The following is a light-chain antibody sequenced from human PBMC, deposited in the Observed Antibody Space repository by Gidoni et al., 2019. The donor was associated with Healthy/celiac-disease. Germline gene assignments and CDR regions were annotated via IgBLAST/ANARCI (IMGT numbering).Light chain of an antibody. CDR3: QQYNNWPPFT. V-gene: IGKV3-15*01. CDR2: GAS. CDR1: QSVSSN. J-gene: IGKJ3*01. Sequence: EIEMTQSPATLSVSPGERATLSCRASQSVSSNLPGYQQKPGDAPRLLIYGASSRATATPARFSSSGSGTEFTLIISSRQAEDVAVDYCQQYNNWPPFTFGPGTKVDIK.